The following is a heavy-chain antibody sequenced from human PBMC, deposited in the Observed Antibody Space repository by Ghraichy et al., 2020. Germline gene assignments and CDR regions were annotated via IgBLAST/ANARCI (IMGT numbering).Heavy chain of an antibody. J-gene: IGHJ4*02. Sequence: ESLNISCTVSGGSISSSSYYWGWIRQPPGKGLEWIGSIYYSGSTYYNPSLKSRVTISVDTSKNQFSLKLSSVTAADTAVYYCARPTSLGGYSFFDYWGQGTLVTVSS. CDR1: GGSISSSSYY. V-gene: IGHV4-39*01. CDR2: IYYSGST. CDR3: ARPTSLGGYSFFDY. D-gene: IGHD5-18*01.